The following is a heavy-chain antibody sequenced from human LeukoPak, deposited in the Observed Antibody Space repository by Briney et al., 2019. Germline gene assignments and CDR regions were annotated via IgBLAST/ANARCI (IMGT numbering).Heavy chain of an antibody. V-gene: IGHV3-7*03. J-gene: IGHJ4*02. CDR3: ARDGGPFDS. CDR2: IKQDESEK. CDR1: GFTFSAYW. Sequence: GGSLRLSCAAPGFTFSAYWMSWVRQAPGKGLEWVANIKQDESEKYCVDSVKGRFTISRDNAKKSLYLQMNSLRAEDTAVYYCARDGGPFDSWGQGTLVTVSS. D-gene: IGHD3-16*01.